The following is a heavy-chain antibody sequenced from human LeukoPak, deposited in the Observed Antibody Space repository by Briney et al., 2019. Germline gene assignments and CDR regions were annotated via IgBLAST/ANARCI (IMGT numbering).Heavy chain of an antibody. CDR2: ISAYNGNT. Sequence: ASVKVSRKASGYTFTSYGLSWVRQAPGQGLEWMGWISAYNGNTNYAQKFQGRVTMTTDTSTSTAYMELRSLRSDDTAVYYCARDRLRFLPWDWFDPWGQGTLVTVSS. CDR3: ARDRLRFLPWDWFDP. D-gene: IGHD3-3*01. CDR1: GYTFTSYG. V-gene: IGHV1-18*01. J-gene: IGHJ5*02.